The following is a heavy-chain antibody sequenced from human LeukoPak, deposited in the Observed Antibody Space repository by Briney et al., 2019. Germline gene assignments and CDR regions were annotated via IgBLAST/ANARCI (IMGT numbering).Heavy chain of an antibody. V-gene: IGHV4-34*01. Sequence: PSETLSLTCAVYGGPFSGYYWSWIRQPPGKGLEWIGEINHSGSTNYNPSLKSRVTISVDTSKNQFSLKLSSVTAADTAVYYCARARVAATLPPYYFDYWGQGTLVTVSS. CDR3: ARARVAATLPPYYFDY. D-gene: IGHD2-15*01. CDR1: GGPFSGYY. J-gene: IGHJ4*02. CDR2: INHSGST.